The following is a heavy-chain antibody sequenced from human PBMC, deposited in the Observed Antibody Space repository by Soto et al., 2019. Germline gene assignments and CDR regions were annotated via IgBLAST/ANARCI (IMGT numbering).Heavy chain of an antibody. D-gene: IGHD4-17*01. V-gene: IGHV3-9*01. CDR3: AKVPYGDSPSDY. CDR2: ISWNSGSI. Sequence: GGSLRLSCAASGFTFDDYAMHWVRQAPGKGLEWVSGISWNSGSIGYADSVKGRFTISRDNAKNSLYLQMNSLRAEDTALYYCAKVPYGDSPSDYWGQGTLVTVSS. CDR1: GFTFDDYA. J-gene: IGHJ4*02.